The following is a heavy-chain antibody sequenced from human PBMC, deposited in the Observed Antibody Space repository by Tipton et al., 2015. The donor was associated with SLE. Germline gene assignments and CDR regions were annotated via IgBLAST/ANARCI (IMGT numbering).Heavy chain of an antibody. V-gene: IGHV4-39*06. J-gene: IGHJ6*02. CDR3: ASHVGDGYMGFYYGVDV. CDR1: GGSISSNDYY. D-gene: IGHD5-24*01. Sequence: TLSLTCSVSGGSISSNDYYWSWIRQPPGKGLEWIGEINHSGRTNYKASLKSRFTLSVDTSKNQFTLKLSSVTAADPAVYYCASHVGDGYMGFYYGVDVWCQGTTVTVSS. CDR2: INHSGRT.